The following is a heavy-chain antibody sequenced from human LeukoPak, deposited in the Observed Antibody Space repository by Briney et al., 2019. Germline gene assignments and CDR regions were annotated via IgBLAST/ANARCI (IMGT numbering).Heavy chain of an antibody. CDR1: GGSISGYY. V-gene: IGHV4-4*07. CDR3: ASAQPYDYGDYHFDY. CDR2: IYNGESI. Sequence: SETLSLTCTVSGGSISGYYWSWIRQPAGKGLEWMGRIYNGESINYNPCLKSRVSMSIDTSKNQFSLRLNSVTAADTAVYYCASAQPYDYGDYHFDYWGQGTLVTVSS. J-gene: IGHJ4*02. D-gene: IGHD4-17*01.